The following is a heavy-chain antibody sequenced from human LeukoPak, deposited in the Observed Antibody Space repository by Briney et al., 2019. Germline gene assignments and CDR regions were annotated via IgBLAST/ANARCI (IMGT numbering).Heavy chain of an antibody. CDR2: IKTKTDGGTT. CDR1: VFTFSHAW. D-gene: IGHD2/OR15-2a*01. V-gene: IGHV3-15*01. Sequence: PGGSLRLSCAASVFTFSHAWMSWLRQAPGKGLEWVGRIKTKTDGGTTAFAAPVKGRFTMSRDDSKNTLYLQMNSLKTEDTAMYYCTTGGQWYSGTVFWGQGTLVTVS. CDR3: TTGGQWYSGTVF. J-gene: IGHJ4*02.